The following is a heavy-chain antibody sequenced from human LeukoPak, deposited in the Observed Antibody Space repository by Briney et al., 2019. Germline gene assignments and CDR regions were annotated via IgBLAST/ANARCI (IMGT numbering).Heavy chain of an antibody. CDR1: GFTFSSYA. CDR2: ISTSGDSI. CDR3: AKSRSGSANWALQIFDN. D-gene: IGHD1-1*01. J-gene: IGHJ4*02. V-gene: IGHV3-23*01. Sequence: GGSLRLSCAASGFTFSSYAMSWVRQAPGKGLEWVSVISTSGDSIYYADAVKGRFTISRDNSKNTVYLQMNSLRAEDTAVYFCAKSRSGSANWALQIFDNWGQGTLVTVSS.